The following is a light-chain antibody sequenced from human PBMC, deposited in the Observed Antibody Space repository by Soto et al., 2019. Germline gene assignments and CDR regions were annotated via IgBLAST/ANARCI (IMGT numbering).Light chain of an antibody. CDR1: NIGSDS. V-gene: IGLV3-21*04. J-gene: IGLJ2*01. Sequence: YELTQPPSVSVAPGETATITCGENNIGSDSVHWYRQKPGQAPVLVIYYNVDRPSGIPERFSGSNSGNTATLTISRVEAGDEADYYCQVWDSSSDLVVFGGGTKLTVL. CDR3: QVWDSSSDLVV. CDR2: YNV.